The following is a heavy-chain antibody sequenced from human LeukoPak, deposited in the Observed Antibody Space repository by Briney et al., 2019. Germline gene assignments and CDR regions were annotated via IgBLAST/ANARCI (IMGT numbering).Heavy chain of an antibody. D-gene: IGHD6-13*01. Sequence: QPGRSLRLSCAASGFTFSSYGMHWVRQAPGKGLEWVAVIWYDGSNKYYADSVKGRFTISRDNSKNTLYLQMNSLRAEDTAVYYCARGPPFYSKNYLVYYFDYWGQGTLVTVSS. J-gene: IGHJ4*02. CDR2: IWYDGSNK. CDR3: ARGPPFYSKNYLVYYFDY. V-gene: IGHV3-33*01. CDR1: GFTFSSYG.